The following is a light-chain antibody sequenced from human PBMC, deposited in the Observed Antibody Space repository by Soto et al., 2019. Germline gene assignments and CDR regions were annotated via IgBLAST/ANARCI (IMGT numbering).Light chain of an antibody. CDR3: QQFSAYPRT. J-gene: IGKJ1*01. CDR2: DAS. V-gene: IGKV1-13*02. CDR1: QDITSD. Sequence: AIQLTQSPSSLSASLGDTVIITCRASQDITSDLAWYQQRPEKAPVLLIYDASRLESGVPPRFSGGGSGTEFSLTISSLQPEDFATYFCQQFSAYPRTFGQGTKV.